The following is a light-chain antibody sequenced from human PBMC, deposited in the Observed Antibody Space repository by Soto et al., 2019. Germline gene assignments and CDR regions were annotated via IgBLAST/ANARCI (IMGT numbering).Light chain of an antibody. Sequence: IEMTHAPSTLSGSVGDIVTITCRASQGIRNDLGWYQQKPGKAPKLLIYAASTLQSGVPPRFSGSGSGTDFTLAISSLQPEDSATYYCLQDINYPWTFGQGTKVDIK. V-gene: IGKV1-6*01. CDR2: AAS. CDR1: QGIRND. J-gene: IGKJ1*01. CDR3: LQDINYPWT.